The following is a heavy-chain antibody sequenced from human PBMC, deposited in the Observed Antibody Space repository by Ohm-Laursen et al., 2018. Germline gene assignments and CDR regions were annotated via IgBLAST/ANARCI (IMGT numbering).Heavy chain of an antibody. V-gene: IGHV3-23*01. J-gene: IGHJ4*02. CDR1: GFTFDDYA. CDR3: AKDISPVQPDYFDY. D-gene: IGHD1-1*01. Sequence: SLRLSCTASGFTFDDYAMYWVRQAPGKGLEWVSAISGSGGSTYYADSVKGRFTISRDNSKNTLYLQMNSLRAEDTAVYYCAKDISPVQPDYFDYWGQGTLVTVSS. CDR2: ISGSGGST.